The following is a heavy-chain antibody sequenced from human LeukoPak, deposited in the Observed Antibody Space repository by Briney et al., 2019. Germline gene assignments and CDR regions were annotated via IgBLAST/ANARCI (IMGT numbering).Heavy chain of an antibody. CDR2: IYYSGST. V-gene: IGHV4-39*07. D-gene: IGHD6-13*01. J-gene: IGHJ4*02. Sequence: SETLSLTCTVSGGSISSYYWGWIRQPPGKGLEWIGSIYYSGSTYYNPSLKSRVTISVDTSKNQFSLKLSSVTAADTAVYYRAGTSSSWSTFDYWGQGTLVTVSS. CDR1: GGSISSYY. CDR3: AGTSSSWSTFDY.